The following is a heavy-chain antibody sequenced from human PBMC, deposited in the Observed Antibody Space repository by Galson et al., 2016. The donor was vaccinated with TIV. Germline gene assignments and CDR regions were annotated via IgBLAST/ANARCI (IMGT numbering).Heavy chain of an antibody. J-gene: IGHJ3*02. CDR1: GGTFSSYA. D-gene: IGHD2-21*02. CDR2: IIPILGMT. Sequence: SAKVSCKASGGTFSSYALSWVRQAPGQGLEWMGRIIPILGMTNYAQRFQGRVTITADRSATTAYMELNSLRSEDTAVYFCARVRLTCGSACSHAFDIWGQGTMVAVSS. CDR3: ARVRLTCGSACSHAFDI. V-gene: IGHV1-69*04.